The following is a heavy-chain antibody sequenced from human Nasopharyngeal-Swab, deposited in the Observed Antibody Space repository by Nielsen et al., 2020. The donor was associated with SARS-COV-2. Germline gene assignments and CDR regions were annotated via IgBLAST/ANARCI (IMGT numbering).Heavy chain of an antibody. V-gene: IGHV1-18*01. CDR3: ARGDAVAGKDYGMDV. J-gene: IGHJ6*02. Sequence: ASVKVSCKASGYTFTSYGISWVRQAPGQGLEWMGWISVNNGNTNYAQKLQGRVTVTTDTSTSTAYMELRSLTSDDTAVYYCARGDAVAGKDYGMDVWGQGTTVTVSS. CDR1: GYTFTSYG. CDR2: ISVNNGNT. D-gene: IGHD6-19*01.